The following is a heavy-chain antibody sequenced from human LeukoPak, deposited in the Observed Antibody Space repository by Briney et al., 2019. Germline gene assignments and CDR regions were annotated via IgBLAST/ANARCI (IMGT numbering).Heavy chain of an antibody. V-gene: IGHV4-59*01. CDR2: IYSSGST. CDR3: ARELRVCTNGVCPRGNAFDI. CDR1: GGSFSSYS. Sequence: SETLYLTCTVSGGSFSSYSWSWIRQPPGKGLEWIGYIYSSGSTNYNPSLKSPVTISVDTTTNQCSLKLSSVTAAETAVYYCARELRVCTNGVCPRGNAFDIWGQGTMVTVSS. D-gene: IGHD2-8*01. J-gene: IGHJ3*02.